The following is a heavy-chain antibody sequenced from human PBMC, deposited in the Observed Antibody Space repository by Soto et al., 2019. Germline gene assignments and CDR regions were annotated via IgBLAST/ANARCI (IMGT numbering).Heavy chain of an antibody. CDR2: ISAYNGNT. J-gene: IGHJ6*02. Sequence: ASVKVSCKASGYTFTSYDINWVRQATGQGLEWMGWISAYNGNTKYSQKFQGRVTITRDTSASTAYMELSSLRSEDTAVYYCARSYNWNDDYYYYGMDVWGQGTTVTVSS. D-gene: IGHD1-1*01. V-gene: IGHV1-3*01. CDR1: GYTFTSYD. CDR3: ARSYNWNDDYYYYGMDV.